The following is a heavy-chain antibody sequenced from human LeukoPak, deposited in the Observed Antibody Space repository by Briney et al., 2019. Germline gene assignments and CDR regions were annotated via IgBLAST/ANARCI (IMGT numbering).Heavy chain of an antibody. D-gene: IGHD5-12*01. V-gene: IGHV3-7*03. CDR1: RFTFNRYW. CDR3: ARGVIGYRDAFDI. Sequence: GSLRLSCAASRFTFNRYWMSWVRQAPGKGLEWVANIKEDGSEKNYVDSMKGRITISRDNAKNSLYLQMNSLRVEDMAVYYCARGVIGYRDAFDIWGQGAMVTVPS. J-gene: IGHJ3*02. CDR2: IKEDGSEK.